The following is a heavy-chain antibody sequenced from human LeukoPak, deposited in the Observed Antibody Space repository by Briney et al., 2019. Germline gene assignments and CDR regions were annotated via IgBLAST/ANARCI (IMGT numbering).Heavy chain of an antibody. J-gene: IGHJ3*02. CDR1: GFTFSTYA. CDR2: ISSSSSTI. CDR3: AREALRYFDWDTGGAFDI. Sequence: GGSLRLSCGASGFTFSTYAMTWVRQAPGRGLEWVSYISSSSSTIYYADSVKGRFTISRDKAKNSLYLQMNSLRAEDTAVYYCAREALRYFDWDTGGAFDIWGQGTMVTVSS. D-gene: IGHD3-9*01. V-gene: IGHV3-48*01.